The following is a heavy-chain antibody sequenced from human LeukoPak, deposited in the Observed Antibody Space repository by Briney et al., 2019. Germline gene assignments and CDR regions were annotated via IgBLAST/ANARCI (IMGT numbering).Heavy chain of an antibody. J-gene: IGHJ4*02. V-gene: IGHV3-7*01. D-gene: IGHD4-11*01. CDR3: ARDGASYSNYEGNFDY. CDR2: IKQDGSEK. CDR1: GFSFDTYW. Sequence: GGSLRLSCAVSGFSFDTYWMTWVRQAPGKGLEWVANIKQDGSEKYYVDSVKGRFTISRDNAKNSLYLQMNSLRAEDTAVYYCARDGASYSNYEGNFDYWGQGTLVTVSS.